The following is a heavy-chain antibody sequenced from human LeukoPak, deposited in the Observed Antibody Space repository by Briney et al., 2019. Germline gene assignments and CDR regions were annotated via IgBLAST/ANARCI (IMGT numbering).Heavy chain of an antibody. Sequence: GGSLRLSCAASGFIVSTNYMSWVRQAPGKGLEWVSVIYSGGTTYYADSVKGRFTISRDNSKNTLYLQMNSLRSDDTAVYYCARDPLYSSGWNDWFDPWGQGTLVTVSS. J-gene: IGHJ5*02. CDR3: ARDPLYSSGWNDWFDP. CDR1: GFIVSTNY. D-gene: IGHD6-19*01. V-gene: IGHV3-53*05. CDR2: IYSGGTT.